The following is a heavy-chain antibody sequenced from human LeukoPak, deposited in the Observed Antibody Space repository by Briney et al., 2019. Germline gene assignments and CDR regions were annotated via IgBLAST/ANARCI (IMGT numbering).Heavy chain of an antibody. Sequence: GGSLRLSCAASGSTFSDYAMTWVRQAPGKGLEWVSRITGSGSSTFYADSVKGRFTISRDNSKNTVSLQMSGLRAEDTAVYYCAKRERQSFAYWGQGTLVTVSS. CDR2: ITGSGSST. D-gene: IGHD6-19*01. CDR1: GSTFSDYA. V-gene: IGHV3-23*01. J-gene: IGHJ4*02. CDR3: AKRERQSFAY.